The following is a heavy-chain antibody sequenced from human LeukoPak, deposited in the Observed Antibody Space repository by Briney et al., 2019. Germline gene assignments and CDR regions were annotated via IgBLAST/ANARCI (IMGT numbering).Heavy chain of an antibody. V-gene: IGHV5-51*01. Sequence: GESLKISCKGSGYSFSTYWIAWVRQMPGKGLEWMGTIYPGDSDTRYSPSFQGQVTISADKSISTAYLQWSSLKASDTAMYYCARHSNEVSIWGQGTMVTVSS. J-gene: IGHJ3*02. CDR3: ARHSNEVSI. CDR1: GYSFSTYW. CDR2: IYPGDSDT. D-gene: IGHD4-11*01.